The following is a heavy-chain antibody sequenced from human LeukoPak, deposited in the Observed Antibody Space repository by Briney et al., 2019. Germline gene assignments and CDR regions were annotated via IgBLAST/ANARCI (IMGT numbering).Heavy chain of an antibody. CDR2: IIPIFGTA. CDR1: GYTFTGYY. CDR3: ATENRHGYNYAGAY. D-gene: IGHD5-24*01. Sequence: SVKDSCKASGYTFTGYYMHWVRQAPGQGLEWMGGIIPIFGTANYAQKFQGRVTITADESTSTAYMELSSLRSEDTAVYYCATENRHGYNYAGAYWGQGTLVTVSS. J-gene: IGHJ4*02. V-gene: IGHV1-69*13.